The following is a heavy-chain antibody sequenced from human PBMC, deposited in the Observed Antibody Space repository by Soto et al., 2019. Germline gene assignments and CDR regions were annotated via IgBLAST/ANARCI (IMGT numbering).Heavy chain of an antibody. Sequence: QLQLQESGPGLVKPSETLSLICTVSGDSISSGRYHWGWIRQPPGKGLEFIATIHYTGNTRYNPSRRSRVTIFVDTSKSQFSLRLSSVTAADTAVYYCARSDGFVVVTPFMDYWGQGTLVTGSS. CDR3: ARSDGFVVVTPFMDY. J-gene: IGHJ4*02. V-gene: IGHV4-39*01. CDR2: IHYTGNT. CDR1: GDSISSGRYH. D-gene: IGHD3-3*01.